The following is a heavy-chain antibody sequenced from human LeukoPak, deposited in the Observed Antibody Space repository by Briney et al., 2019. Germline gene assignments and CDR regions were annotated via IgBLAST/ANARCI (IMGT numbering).Heavy chain of an antibody. CDR2: INHSGRT. CDR1: GGSFSGYF. Sequence: SETLSLTCSVYGGSFSGYFWSWIRQPPGKGLEWIGEINHSGRTNYNPSLKSRVIISVDTSKNQISLKRSSVTAADTAVYYCGRAQISMRGFDPWGQGTLVTVSS. CDR3: GRAQISMRGFDP. D-gene: IGHD3-22*01. J-gene: IGHJ5*02. V-gene: IGHV4-34*01.